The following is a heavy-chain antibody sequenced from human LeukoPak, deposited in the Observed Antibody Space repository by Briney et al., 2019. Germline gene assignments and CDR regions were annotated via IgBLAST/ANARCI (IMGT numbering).Heavy chain of an antibody. Sequence: SETLSLTCSVSGDPIKSYRWSWIRQPPGKRLEWIGYISYSGGANYNPSLKSRVTISVDSAKNQFSLNLTSVTAADTALYYCARDDTVMALDFWGQGTQVTVSS. V-gene: IGHV4-59*01. CDR2: ISYSGGA. CDR3: ARDDTVMALDF. D-gene: IGHD4-11*01. CDR1: GDPIKSYR. J-gene: IGHJ4*02.